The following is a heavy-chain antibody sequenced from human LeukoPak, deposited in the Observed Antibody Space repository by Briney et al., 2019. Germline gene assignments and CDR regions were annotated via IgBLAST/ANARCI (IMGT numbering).Heavy chain of an antibody. CDR2: ISSTGTYT. J-gene: IGHJ4*02. CDR1: GFTFNDYY. V-gene: IGHV3-11*06. D-gene: IGHD4-17*01. Sequence: PGGSLRLSCAASGFTFNDYYMTWIRQAPGKGLEWVSYISSTGTYTNYADSVKGRFTISRDNSKNTLYLQMNSLRAEDTAVYYCARAYGDCSPFDYWGQGTLVTVSS. CDR3: ARAYGDCSPFDY.